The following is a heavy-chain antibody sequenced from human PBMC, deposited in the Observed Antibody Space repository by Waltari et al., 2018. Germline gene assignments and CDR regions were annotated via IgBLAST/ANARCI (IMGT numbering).Heavy chain of an antibody. CDR1: GYTFTGYY. J-gene: IGHJ4*02. CDR2: IIPIFGTA. V-gene: IGHV1-69*01. Sequence: QVQLVQSGAEVKKPGASVKVSCKASGYTFTGYYMHWVRQAPGQGLEWMGGIIPIFGTANYAQKFQGRVTITTDESTSTAYMELSSLRSEDTAVYYCASRPYDSSGYSPFDYWGQGTLVTVSS. D-gene: IGHD3-22*01. CDR3: ASRPYDSSGYSPFDY.